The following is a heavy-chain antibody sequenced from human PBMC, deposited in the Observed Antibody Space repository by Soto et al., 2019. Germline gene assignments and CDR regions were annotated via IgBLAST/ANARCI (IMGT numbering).Heavy chain of an antibody. CDR3: AIDRTVEMGTIIDY. CDR2: IYYSGST. J-gene: IGHJ4*02. D-gene: IGHD1-1*01. CDR1: GGSISSSSYY. Sequence: SETLSLTCTVSGGSISSSSYYWGWIRQPPGKGLEWIGSIYYSGSTYYNPSLKSRVTISVDTSKNQFSLKLSSVTPEDTAVYYCAIDRTVEMGTIIDYWGQGTLVTVSS. V-gene: IGHV4-39*02.